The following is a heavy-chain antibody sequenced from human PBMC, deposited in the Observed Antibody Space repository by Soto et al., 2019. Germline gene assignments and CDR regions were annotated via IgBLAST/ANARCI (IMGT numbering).Heavy chain of an antibody. CDR3: ARQSSSGWNDYYYYGMDV. CDR1: GYSFTSYW. CDR2: IYPGDSDT. D-gene: IGHD6-19*01. J-gene: IGHJ6*02. V-gene: IGHV5-51*01. Sequence: PGESLKISCKGSGYSFTSYWIGWVRQMPGKGLEWMGIIYPGDSDTRYSPSFQGQVTISADKSISTAYLQWSSLKASDTAMYYCARQSSSGWNDYYYYGMDVWGQGTTVTVSS.